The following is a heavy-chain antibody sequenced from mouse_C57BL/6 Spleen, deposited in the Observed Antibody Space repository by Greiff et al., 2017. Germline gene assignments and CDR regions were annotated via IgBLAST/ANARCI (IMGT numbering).Heavy chain of an antibody. Sequence: VQLQQSVAELVRPGASVKLSCTASGFNIKNTYMHWVKQRPEQGLEWIGRIDPANGNTKYAPKFQGKATITADTSSNTAYLQLSSLTSEDTAIHYCAGEDYYGSRGFAYWGQGTLVTVSA. J-gene: IGHJ3*01. D-gene: IGHD1-1*01. CDR2: IDPANGNT. V-gene: IGHV14-3*01. CDR3: AGEDYYGSRGFAY. CDR1: GFNIKNTY.